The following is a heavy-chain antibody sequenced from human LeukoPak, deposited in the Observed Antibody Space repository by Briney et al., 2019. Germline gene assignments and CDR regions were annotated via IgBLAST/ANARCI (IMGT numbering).Heavy chain of an antibody. CDR3: SKASAMIVLVSKHFDY. Sequence: GGSLRLSCAASGFTFSGYVMHWVRHAPGKGVGRVALILYDESDTFYADSVKGGFTISRDNSKSTLYLRMKSVRAEDTAVYYCSKASAMIVLVSKHFDYWGQGTLVTVPS. J-gene: IGHJ4*02. CDR2: ILYDESDT. CDR1: GFTFSGYV. D-gene: IGHD3-22*01. V-gene: IGHV3-30*18.